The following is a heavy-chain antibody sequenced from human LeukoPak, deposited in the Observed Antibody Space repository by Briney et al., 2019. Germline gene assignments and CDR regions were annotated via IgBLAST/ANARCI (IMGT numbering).Heavy chain of an antibody. V-gene: IGHV3-53*01. CDR3: AKGSSRGWISYYFDY. Sequence: GGSLRLSCTVSGFTVSSNSMSWVRQAPGKGLEWVSFIYSDNTHYSDSVKGRFTISRDNSKNTLYLQMNSLRAEDSAVYYCAKGSSRGWISYYFDYWGQGTLVTVSS. J-gene: IGHJ4*02. CDR1: GFTVSSNS. D-gene: IGHD6-19*01. CDR2: IYSDNT.